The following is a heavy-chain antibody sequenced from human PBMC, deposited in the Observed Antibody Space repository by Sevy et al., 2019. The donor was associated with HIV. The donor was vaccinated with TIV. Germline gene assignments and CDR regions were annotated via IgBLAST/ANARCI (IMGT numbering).Heavy chain of an antibody. Sequence: GGSLRLSCAASGFTFSSYGMHWVRQAPGKGLEWVAVISYDGSNKYCADSVKGRFTISRDNSKNTLYLQMNSLRAEDTAVYYCAKDRQLRSTSGWFDPWGQGTLVTVSS. CDR3: AKDRQLRSTSGWFDP. CDR2: ISYDGSNK. D-gene: IGHD5-12*01. V-gene: IGHV3-30*18. CDR1: GFTFSSYG. J-gene: IGHJ5*02.